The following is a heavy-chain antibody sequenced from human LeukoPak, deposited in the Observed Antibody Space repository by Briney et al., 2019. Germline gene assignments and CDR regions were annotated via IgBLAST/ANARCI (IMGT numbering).Heavy chain of an antibody. V-gene: IGHV4-34*01. CDR2: INHSGST. CDR3: ARDLAGDPSYYFYYMDV. D-gene: IGHD3-16*01. J-gene: IGHJ6*03. CDR1: GGSFSAYY. Sequence: TASETLSLTCAVYGGSFSAYYWSWIRQPPGKGLEWIGEINHSGSTKYNLSLKSRVTILVDTSKNQFSLKLSSVTAADTAVYYCARDLAGDPSYYFYYMDVWGKGTTVTVSS.